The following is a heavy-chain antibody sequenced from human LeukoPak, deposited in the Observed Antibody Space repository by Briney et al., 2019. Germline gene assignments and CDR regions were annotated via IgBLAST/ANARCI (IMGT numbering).Heavy chain of an antibody. CDR3: ARHDGIADAFDI. V-gene: IGHV4-59*08. CDR2: IYYSGST. Sequence: PSETPSLTCTVSGGSISSYYWSWIRQPPGKGLEWIGYIYYSGSTNYNPSLKSQVTISVDTSKNQFSLKLSSVTAADTAVYYCARHDGIADAFDIWGQGTMVTVSS. D-gene: IGHD6-13*01. J-gene: IGHJ3*02. CDR1: GGSISSYY.